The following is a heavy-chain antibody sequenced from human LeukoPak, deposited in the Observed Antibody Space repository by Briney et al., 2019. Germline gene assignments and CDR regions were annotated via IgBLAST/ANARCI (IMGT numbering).Heavy chain of an antibody. D-gene: IGHD4-11*01. CDR1: GFTFSSYS. CDR3: ARTTTHNYYYYMDV. J-gene: IGHJ6*03. V-gene: IGHV3-21*01. CDR2: ISSSSSYI. Sequence: PGGSLRLSCAASGFTFSSYSMNWVRQAPGKGLEWVSSISSSSSYIYYADSVKGRFTISRDNAKNSLYLQMNSLRAEDTAVCYCARTTTHNYYYYMDVWGKGTTVTVSS.